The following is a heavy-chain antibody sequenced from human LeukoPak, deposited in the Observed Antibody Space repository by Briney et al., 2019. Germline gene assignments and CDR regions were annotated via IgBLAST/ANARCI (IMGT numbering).Heavy chain of an antibody. Sequence: GASVTVSCKVSGYTFTSYYMHWVRQAPGQGLEWMGIINPSGGSTSYAQKFQGRVTMTRDTSTSTVYMELSSLRSEDTAVYYCARDLCSGGSCYSVGIDYWGQGTLVTVSS. CDR1: GYTFTSYY. CDR3: ARDLCSGGSCYSVGIDY. V-gene: IGHV1-46*01. J-gene: IGHJ4*02. CDR2: INPSGGST. D-gene: IGHD2-15*01.